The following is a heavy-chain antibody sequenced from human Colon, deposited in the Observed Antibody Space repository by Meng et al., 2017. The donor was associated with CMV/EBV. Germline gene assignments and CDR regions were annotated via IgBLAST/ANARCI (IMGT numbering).Heavy chain of an antibody. V-gene: IGHV1-46*01. J-gene: IGHJ4*02. CDR3: TRDIVL. Sequence: QEQLVQSGAEVKKPGASVKVSCKASGFTFSTQYIHWERQAPGQGLEWLGIIKPSGGSTGYAQKFQGRVTMTRDTSTSTVYMELSSLRSEDTAMYYCTRDIVLWGQGTLVTVSS. CDR2: IKPSGGST. CDR1: GFTFSTQY. D-gene: IGHD2-15*01.